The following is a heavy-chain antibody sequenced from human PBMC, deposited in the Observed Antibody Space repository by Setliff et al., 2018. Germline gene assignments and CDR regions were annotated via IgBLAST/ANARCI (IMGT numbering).Heavy chain of an antibody. V-gene: IGHV3-48*01. Sequence: PGGSLRLSCVASGFTFSSHGMTWVRLAPGKGLEWISYISTSSSTIYYADSVKGRFTISRDNSQNTVFLQVNSLRPEDSAVYYCAKEDYSDSSGYYYETPWFDPWGQGTLVTVSS. CDR3: AKEDYSDSSGYYYETPWFDP. D-gene: IGHD3-22*01. CDR1: GFTFSSHG. CDR2: ISTSSSTI. J-gene: IGHJ5*02.